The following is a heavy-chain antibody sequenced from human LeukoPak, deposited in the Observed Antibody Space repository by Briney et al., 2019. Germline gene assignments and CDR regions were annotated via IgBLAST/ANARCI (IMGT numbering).Heavy chain of an antibody. Sequence: VASVKVSCKASGGTSSSYAISWVRQAPGQGLEWMGRIIPILGIANYAQKFQGRVTITADKSTSTAYMELSSLRSEDTAVYYCAGAYYGSGETLDYWGQGTLVTVSS. CDR2: IIPILGIA. J-gene: IGHJ4*02. V-gene: IGHV1-69*04. CDR3: AGAYYGSGETLDY. CDR1: GGTSSSYA. D-gene: IGHD3-10*01.